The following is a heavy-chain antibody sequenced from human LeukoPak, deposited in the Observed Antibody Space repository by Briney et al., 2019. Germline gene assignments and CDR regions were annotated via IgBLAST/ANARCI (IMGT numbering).Heavy chain of an antibody. Sequence: PGGSLRLSCADSGFTFSNYWMHWVRQGPGKGLVWVSRISGDGTSTSYADSVKGRFTISRDYSKNTMYLQMNSLRAEDTAVYYCAKLVVGSCAYYFDYWGQGTLVTVSS. CDR1: GFTFSNYW. CDR3: AKLVVGSCAYYFDY. J-gene: IGHJ4*02. D-gene: IGHD2-15*01. CDR2: ISGDGTST. V-gene: IGHV3-74*01.